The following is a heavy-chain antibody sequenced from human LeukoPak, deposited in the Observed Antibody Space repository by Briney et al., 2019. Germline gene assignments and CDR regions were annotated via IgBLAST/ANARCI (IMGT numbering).Heavy chain of an antibody. D-gene: IGHD5-24*01. CDR1: GFTFSSYS. J-gene: IGHJ4*02. V-gene: IGHV3-48*02. CDR3: ARDHLEMATRSRTFDY. Sequence: TGGSLRLSCAASGFTFSSYSMNWVRQAPGKGLEWVSYISSSSSTIYYADSVKGRFTISRDNAKNSLYLQMNSLRDEDTAVYYCARDHLEMATRSRTFDYWGQGTLVTVSS. CDR2: ISSSSSTI.